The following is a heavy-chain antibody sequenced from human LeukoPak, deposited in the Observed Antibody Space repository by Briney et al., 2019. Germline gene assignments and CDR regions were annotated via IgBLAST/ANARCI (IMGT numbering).Heavy chain of an antibody. J-gene: IGHJ4*02. CDR1: GVSFRGYY. Sequence: SETLSLTCAVYGVSFRGYYWSWIRQPPGKGLEWIGEINHSGSTNYNPSLKSRVTISEDTSKNQFSLKLSSVTAADTAVYYCARVRIAAAGTVDYWGQGTLVTVSS. CDR2: INHSGST. D-gene: IGHD6-13*01. CDR3: ARVRIAAAGTVDY. V-gene: IGHV4-34*01.